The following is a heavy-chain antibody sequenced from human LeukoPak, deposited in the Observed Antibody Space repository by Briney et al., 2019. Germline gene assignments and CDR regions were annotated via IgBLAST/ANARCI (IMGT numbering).Heavy chain of an antibody. Sequence: GGSLRLSCAASGFTFSSYAMSWVRQAPGKGLEWVSAISGSGGSTYYADSVKGRFTISRDNSKNTLYLQMNSLRAEDTAVYYCAKDRTTFGVITGYGMDVWGQGTTVTVSS. V-gene: IGHV3-23*01. CDR1: GFTFSSYA. J-gene: IGHJ6*02. D-gene: IGHD3-3*01. CDR2: ISGSGGST. CDR3: AKDRTTFGVITGYGMDV.